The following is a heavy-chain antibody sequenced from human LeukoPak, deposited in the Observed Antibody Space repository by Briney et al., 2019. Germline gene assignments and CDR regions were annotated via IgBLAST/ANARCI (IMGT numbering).Heavy chain of an antibody. V-gene: IGHV3-30*02. CDR3: ARESAADHFDY. CDR2: IRYDGNNK. Sequence: PGGSLRLSCAASEFTFSDYWMTWVRQAPGKGLEWVAFIRYDGNNKYYADSLKGRFTISRDNSKNTLYFQLNSLRAEDTAVYYCARESAADHFDYWGQGTLVTVSS. CDR1: EFTFSDYW. D-gene: IGHD6-13*01. J-gene: IGHJ4*02.